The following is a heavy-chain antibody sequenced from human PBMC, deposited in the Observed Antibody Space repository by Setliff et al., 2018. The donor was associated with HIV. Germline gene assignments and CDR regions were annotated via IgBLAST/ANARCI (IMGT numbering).Heavy chain of an antibody. CDR3: ARIRGYCSGGSCYSVFNYYYGMDV. Sequence: ASVKVSCKASGYTFTSYDINWVRQATGQGLEWMGWMNPNSGNTGYAQKFQGRVTITRNTSISTAYMELSSLRSEDTAVYYCARIRGYCSGGSCYSVFNYYYGMDVWGQGTTVTVSS. D-gene: IGHD2-15*01. CDR2: MNPNSGNT. CDR1: GYTFTSYD. J-gene: IGHJ6*02. V-gene: IGHV1-8*03.